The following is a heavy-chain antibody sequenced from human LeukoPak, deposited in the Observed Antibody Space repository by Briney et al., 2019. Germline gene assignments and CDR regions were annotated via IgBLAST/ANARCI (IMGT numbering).Heavy chain of an antibody. CDR3: AREDDRGDFQH. D-gene: IGHD3-9*01. CDR2: IYYTGRT. Sequence: ASETLSLTFSVSVSITTYYWSWIRQSPGKGLEWIGNIYYTGRTNYNPSLKSRVNISIDTSKNQFSLQLTSVTAADTAVYYCAREDDRGDFQHWGQGTLVTVSS. V-gene: IGHV4-59*12. J-gene: IGHJ1*01. CDR1: VSITTYY.